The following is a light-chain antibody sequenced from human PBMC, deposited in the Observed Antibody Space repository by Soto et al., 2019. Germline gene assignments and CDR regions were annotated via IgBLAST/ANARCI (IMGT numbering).Light chain of an antibody. Sequence: DIQMTQSPSPLAASVGNRVTITCRASQGISNYLAWYQQKPGKVPKLLIYAASTLQSGVPSRFSGSGSGTDFTLTISSLQPEDVATYYCQNYDSTPSWTFGQGTKVDIK. CDR1: QGISNY. V-gene: IGKV1-27*01. CDR3: QNYDSTPSWT. J-gene: IGKJ1*01. CDR2: AAS.